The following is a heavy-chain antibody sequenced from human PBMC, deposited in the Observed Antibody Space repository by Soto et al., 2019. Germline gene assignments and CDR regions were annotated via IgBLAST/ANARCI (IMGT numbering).Heavy chain of an antibody. J-gene: IGHJ2*01. Sequence: QVQLQESGPGLVKPSQTLSLTCTVSGGSISSGGYYWSWIRQHPGNGLEWIGYISNSGSTYYNPSLKSRVTMLVDTSKNHFSLKLNSVTAADTAVYYCARDEGAQYDWYFDLWGRGTLVTVSS. CDR3: ARDEGAQYDWYFDL. V-gene: IGHV4-31*03. CDR2: ISNSGST. CDR1: GGSISSGGYY.